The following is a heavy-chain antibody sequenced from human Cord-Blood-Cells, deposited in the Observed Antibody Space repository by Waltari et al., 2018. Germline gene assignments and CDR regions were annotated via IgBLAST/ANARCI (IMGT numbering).Heavy chain of an antibody. CDR1: GFTFSSYW. D-gene: IGHD3-3*01. CDR2: RKQDGSGK. CDR3: ARVADFGVVIDY. V-gene: IGHV3-7*01. Sequence: EVQLVESGGGLVQPGGSLRLSCAASGFTFSSYWMSWVRQAPGKGLEWVANRKQDGSGKYYVDSVKGRFTISRDKAKNSLYLQMNSLRAEDTAVYYCARVADFGVVIDYWGQGTLVTVSS. J-gene: IGHJ4*02.